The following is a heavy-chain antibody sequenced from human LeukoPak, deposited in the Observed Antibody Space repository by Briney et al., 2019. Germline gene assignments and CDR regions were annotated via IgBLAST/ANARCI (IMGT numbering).Heavy chain of an antibody. J-gene: IGHJ3*02. CDR3: ARDSVGAGDAFDI. CDR2: ITTYNGNT. D-gene: IGHD1-26*01. V-gene: IGHV1-18*01. Sequence: ASVKVSCKASGYTFRDFGISWVRQAPGQGLEWMGWITTYNGNTNYIQKLQGRVTMTTDTSTSAAYMELRSLRSDDTAVYYCARDSVGAGDAFDIWGQGTMVTVSS. CDR1: GYTFRDFG.